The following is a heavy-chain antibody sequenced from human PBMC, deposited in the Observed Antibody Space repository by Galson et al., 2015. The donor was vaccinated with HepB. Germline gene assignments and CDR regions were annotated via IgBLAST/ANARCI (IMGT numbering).Heavy chain of an antibody. CDR2: IYYSGST. Sequence: ETLSLTCTVSGGSISSYYWSWIRQPPGKGLEWIEYIYYSGSTNYNPSLKSRVTISVDTSKNQFSLKLSSVTAADTAVYYCARAGRGGMATIWSYWGQGTLVTVSS. J-gene: IGHJ4*02. CDR1: GGSISSYY. V-gene: IGHV4-59*01. D-gene: IGHD5-24*01. CDR3: ARAGRGGMATIWSY.